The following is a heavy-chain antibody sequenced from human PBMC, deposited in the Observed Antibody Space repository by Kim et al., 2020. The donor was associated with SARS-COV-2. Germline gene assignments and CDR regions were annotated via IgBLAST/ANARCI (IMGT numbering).Heavy chain of an antibody. J-gene: IGHJ5*02. CDR2: IYYSGST. CDR1: GGSISSYY. V-gene: IGHV4-59*13. D-gene: IGHD3-10*01. Sequence: SETLSLTCTVSGGSISSYYWSWIRQPPGKGLEWIGYIYYSGSTNYNPSLKSRVTISVDTSKNQFSLKLSSVTAADTAVYYCVRGDTYYYGSGTHYFDPWGQGTLVTVSS. CDR3: VRGDTYYYGSGTHYFDP.